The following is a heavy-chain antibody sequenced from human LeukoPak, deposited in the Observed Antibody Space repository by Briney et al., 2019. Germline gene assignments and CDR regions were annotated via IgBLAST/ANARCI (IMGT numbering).Heavy chain of an antibody. D-gene: IGHD5-24*01. V-gene: IGHV3-48*03. CDR3: ARGDPHADL. CDR1: GFDLSTYE. CDR2: ITISGDTK. Sequence: GGSLRLSCAASGFDLSTYEMNWVRQAPGKGLEWIADITISGDTKNYADSVKSRFSISRDNARTSLYLQMHSLRVEDTGVYYCARGDPHADLWGQGTLVTVSS. J-gene: IGHJ5*02.